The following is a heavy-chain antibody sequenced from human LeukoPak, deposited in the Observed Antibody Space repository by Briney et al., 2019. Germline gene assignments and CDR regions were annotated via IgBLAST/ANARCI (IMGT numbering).Heavy chain of an antibody. V-gene: IGHV1-46*01. CDR2: INPTGGST. CDR3: ARDNSVGDNAWWFDP. J-gene: IGHJ5*02. Sequence: ASVKVSCKTSGYTFTTYGISWVRQAPGQGLEWMGLINPTGGSTGYAQKFQGRVTMTRDMSTSTDYMELSSLRSEDTAIYYCARDNSVGDNAWWFDPWGQGTLVTVSS. D-gene: IGHD1-26*01. CDR1: GYTFTTYG.